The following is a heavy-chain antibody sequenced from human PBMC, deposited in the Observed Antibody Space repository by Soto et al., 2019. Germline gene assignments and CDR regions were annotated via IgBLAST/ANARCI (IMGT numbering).Heavy chain of an antibody. CDR1: GVTFSDYA. D-gene: IGHD6-13*01. Sequence: GGSLRLSCAASGVTFSDYAMAWVRLPPGKGLEWVSGISGSGSTKFYADSVKGRFPISRDNSKNTLYLQMNSLRAEDTAVYYCARDLRDSSSWAPTRGYYYGMDVWGQGTTVTVSS. CDR3: ARDLRDSSSWAPTRGYYYGMDV. V-gene: IGHV3-23*01. J-gene: IGHJ6*02. CDR2: ISGSGSTK.